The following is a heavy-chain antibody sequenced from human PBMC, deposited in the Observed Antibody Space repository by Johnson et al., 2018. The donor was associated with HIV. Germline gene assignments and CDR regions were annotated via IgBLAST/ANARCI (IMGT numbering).Heavy chain of an antibody. J-gene: IGHJ3*02. V-gene: IGHV3-9*01. CDR1: GFICDDYA. D-gene: IGHD6-13*01. Sequence: VQLVESGGTLVQPGRSLRLSCSTSGFICDDYAMHWVRQAPGKGLEWVAGINWNSGTIGYADSVKGRFTISRDNAKNTLYLQMNSLRLEDTAMYYCAKVVGIATSGCDAFDIWGQGTVVTVSS. CDR2: INWNSGTI. CDR3: AKVVGIATSGCDAFDI.